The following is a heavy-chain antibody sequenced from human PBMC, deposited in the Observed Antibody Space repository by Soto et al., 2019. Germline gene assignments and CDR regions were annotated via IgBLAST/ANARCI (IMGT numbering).Heavy chain of an antibody. CDR3: ARHEQGVGVTGY. CDR1: DGSISSYY. V-gene: IGHV4-59*01. D-gene: IGHD1-26*01. CDR2: IYYSGST. Sequence: PSQTLSLTSTVSDGSISSYYWIWIGQPPGKGLEWIGYIYYSGSTNYNPSLKSRVTISVDTSKNQFSLKLSSVTAADTAVYYCARHEQGVGVTGYWGQGTLVTVSS. J-gene: IGHJ4*02.